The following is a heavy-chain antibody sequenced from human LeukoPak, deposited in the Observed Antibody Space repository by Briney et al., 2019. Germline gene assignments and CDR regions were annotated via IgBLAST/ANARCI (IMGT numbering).Heavy chain of an antibody. Sequence: GGSLRLSCAASGFTFSSYSMNWVRQAPGKGLEWVSSISSSSSYIYYADSVKGRFTISRDNAKNSLYLQMNSLRAEDTAVYYCARGSNLYNWFDPWGQGTLVTVSS. D-gene: IGHD1-1*01. J-gene: IGHJ5*02. CDR3: ARGSNLYNWFDP. CDR1: GFTFSSYS. V-gene: IGHV3-21*01. CDR2: ISSSSSYI.